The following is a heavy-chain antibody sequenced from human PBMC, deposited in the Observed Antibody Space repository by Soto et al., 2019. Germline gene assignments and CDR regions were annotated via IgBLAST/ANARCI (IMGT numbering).Heavy chain of an antibody. CDR1: GGTFSTYA. V-gene: IGHV1-69*12. Sequence: QVQLVQSGAEVKKPESSVKVSCKAPGGTFSTYAISWVRQAPGQGLEWMGGIIPMFGTANYAQRFQDRVTITADQSTNTFYMELSSLRSEDTAVYFCASGLQLWLRRINNGYSGWGQGTLVTVSS. D-gene: IGHD5-12*01. CDR3: ASGLQLWLRRINNGYSG. J-gene: IGHJ4*02. CDR2: IIPMFGTA.